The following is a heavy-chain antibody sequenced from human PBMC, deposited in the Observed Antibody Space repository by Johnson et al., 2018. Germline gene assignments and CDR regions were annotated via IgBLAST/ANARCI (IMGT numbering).Heavy chain of an antibody. J-gene: IGHJ3*02. Sequence: VQLVQSGGGLVKXGESXRLXCVASGFTLSSYGMNWVRWTADMGLEWVSGISSSGSQKFYTDSVKGRFTLTRDMAKNSRSLQLNGLRDEDTAVYYFATGSFGRNYGISGFDIWGKGTVVTVSS. D-gene: IGHD3-22*01. CDR3: ATGSFGRNYGISGFDI. CDR2: ISSSGSQK. V-gene: IGHV3-21*01. CDR1: GFTLSSYG.